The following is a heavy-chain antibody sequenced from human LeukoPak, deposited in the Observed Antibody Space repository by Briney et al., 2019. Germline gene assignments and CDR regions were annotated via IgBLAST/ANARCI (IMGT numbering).Heavy chain of an antibody. CDR2: ISSSSSTI. J-gene: IGHJ4*02. D-gene: IGHD1-26*01. V-gene: IGHV3-48*01. CDR1: GFTFSSYS. CDR3: ARDIGWELRETDY. Sequence: GRSLRLSCAASGFTFSSYSMNWVRQAPGKGLEWVSYISSSSSTIYYADSVKGRFTISRDNAKNSLYLQMNSLRAEDTAVYYCARDIGWELRETDYWGQGTLVTVSS.